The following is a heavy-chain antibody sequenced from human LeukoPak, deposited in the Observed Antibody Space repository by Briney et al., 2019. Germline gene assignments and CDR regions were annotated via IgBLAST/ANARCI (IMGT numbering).Heavy chain of an antibody. D-gene: IGHD4-17*01. J-gene: IGHJ4*02. CDR1: GFTFSSYA. CDR3: AREEATVTTFDY. Sequence: PGRSLRLSCAASGFTFSSYAMHWVRQAPGKGLEWVAVIWYDGSNKYYADSVKGRFTISRDNSKNTLYLQMNSLRAEDTAVYYCAREEATVTTFDYWGQGTLVTVSS. V-gene: IGHV3-30*07. CDR2: IWYDGSNK.